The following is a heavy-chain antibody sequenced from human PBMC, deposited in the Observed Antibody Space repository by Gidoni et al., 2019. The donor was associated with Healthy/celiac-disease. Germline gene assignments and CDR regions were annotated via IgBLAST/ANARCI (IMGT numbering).Heavy chain of an antibody. CDR1: GGSISSSNW. Sequence: QVQLQESGPGLVKPSGTLSLTCAVSGGSISSSNWWSWVRQPPGKGLEWIGEIYHSGSTNYNPSLKSRVTISVDKSKNQFSLKLSSVTAADTAVYYCARVGGGGDYYGSGSYFDYWGQGTLVTVSS. D-gene: IGHD3-10*01. V-gene: IGHV4-4*02. CDR2: IYHSGST. J-gene: IGHJ4*02. CDR3: ARVGGGGDYYGSGSYFDY.